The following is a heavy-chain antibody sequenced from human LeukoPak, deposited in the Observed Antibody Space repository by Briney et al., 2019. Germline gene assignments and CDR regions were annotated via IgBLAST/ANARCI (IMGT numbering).Heavy chain of an antibody. D-gene: IGHD3-22*01. CDR3: ARENYYDSSGYSERLINDAFDI. Sequence: PSETLSLTCAVYGGSFSGYYWSWIRQPPGKGLEWIGEINHSGSTNYNPSLKSRVTISVDTSKNQFSLKLSSVTAADTDVYYCARENYYDSSGYSERLINDAFDIWGQGTMVTVSS. J-gene: IGHJ3*02. V-gene: IGHV4-34*01. CDR2: INHSGST. CDR1: GGSFSGYY.